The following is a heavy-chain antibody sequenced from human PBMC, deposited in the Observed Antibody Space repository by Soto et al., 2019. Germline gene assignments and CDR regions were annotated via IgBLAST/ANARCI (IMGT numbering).Heavy chain of an antibody. J-gene: IGHJ4*02. CDR3: ARDDSSGYYYYFDY. V-gene: IGHV3-30-3*01. D-gene: IGHD3-22*01. Sequence: QVQLVESGGGVVQPGRSLRLSCAASGFTFSSYAMHWVRQAPGKGPEWVAVISYDGSNKYYADSVKGRFTISRDNSKNTLYLQMNSLRAEDTAVYYCARDDSSGYYYYFDYWGQGTLVTVSS. CDR2: ISYDGSNK. CDR1: GFTFSSYA.